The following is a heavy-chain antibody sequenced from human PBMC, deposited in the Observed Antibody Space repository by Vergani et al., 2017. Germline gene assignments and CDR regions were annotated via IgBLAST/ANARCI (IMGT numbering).Heavy chain of an antibody. CDR1: GFTFSSYS. CDR2: ISSSSSTI. D-gene: IGHD1-7*01. V-gene: IGHV3-48*01. Sequence: EVQLVESGGGLVKPGGSLRLSCAASGFTFSSYSMNWVRQAPGKGLEWVSYISSSSSTIYYADSVKGRFTISRDNAKNSLYLQMNSLRAEDTAVYYCARNYNWNYIWYFDLWGRGTLVTVSS. CDR3: ARNYNWNYIWYFDL. J-gene: IGHJ2*01.